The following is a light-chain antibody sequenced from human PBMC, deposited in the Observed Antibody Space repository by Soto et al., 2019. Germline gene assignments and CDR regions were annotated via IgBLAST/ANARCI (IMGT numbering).Light chain of an antibody. J-gene: IGKJ3*01. CDR3: QQRNFWPLT. Sequence: EIVLTQSPATLSLSPGERATLSCRASQSVSNYLAWFQQKPGQAPRLLIYDASNRATGIPARFSGSVSGTDLTLTISSLEPEDFAVYYCQQRNFWPLTFGPGTRVEIK. CDR1: QSVSNY. V-gene: IGKV3-11*01. CDR2: DAS.